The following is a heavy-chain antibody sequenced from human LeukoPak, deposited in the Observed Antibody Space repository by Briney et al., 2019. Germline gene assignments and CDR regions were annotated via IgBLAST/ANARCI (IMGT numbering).Heavy chain of an antibody. J-gene: IGHJ4*02. CDR2: INHSGST. CDR3: ARREYDSSGYYLGHTYFDY. CDR1: GGSFSGYY. D-gene: IGHD3-22*01. Sequence: PETLSLTCAVYGGSFSGYYWSWIRQPPGKGLEWIGEINHSGSTNYNPSLKSRVTISVDTSKNQFSLKLSSVTAADTAVYYCARREYDSSGYYLGHTYFDYWGQGTLVTVSS. V-gene: IGHV4-34*01.